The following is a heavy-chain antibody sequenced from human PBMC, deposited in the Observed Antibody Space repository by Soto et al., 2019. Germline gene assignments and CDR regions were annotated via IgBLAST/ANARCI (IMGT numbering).Heavy chain of an antibody. CDR1: GGSISSGDYY. D-gene: IGHD3-10*01. V-gene: IGHV4-30-4*01. J-gene: IGHJ6*02. CDR3: TRDRHYGSGTYYNFYYGMDV. CDR2: IFYSGST. Sequence: QVQLQESGPGLVKPSQTLSLTCTVSGGSISSGDYYWTWIRQPPGKGLEWIGDIFYSGSTSYKQSLKGRVTISLDTSKNQFSLKLSSVTAADTAVYYCTRDRHYGSGTYYNFYYGMDVWGQGTTVTVSS.